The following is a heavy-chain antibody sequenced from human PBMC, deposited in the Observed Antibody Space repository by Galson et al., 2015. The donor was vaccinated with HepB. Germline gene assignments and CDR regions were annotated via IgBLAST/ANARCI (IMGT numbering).Heavy chain of an antibody. Sequence: SLRLSCAASGFTFSSYVMNWVRQAPGKGLEWVSGISGRGDSTFYADSVKGRFTISRDNSKNTLYLQMHSLRVEDTAVYYCAKAPNYDFWSGYYNNWFDPWGQGTLVTVSS. CDR2: ISGRGDST. D-gene: IGHD3-3*01. CDR1: GFTFSSYV. J-gene: IGHJ5*02. V-gene: IGHV3-23*01. CDR3: AKAPNYDFWSGYYNNWFDP.